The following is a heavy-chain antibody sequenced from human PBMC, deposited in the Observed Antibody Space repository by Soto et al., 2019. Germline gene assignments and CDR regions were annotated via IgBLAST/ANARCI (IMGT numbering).Heavy chain of an antibody. J-gene: IGHJ4*02. D-gene: IGHD5-12*01. CDR1: GFSFSGSA. CDR2: VSTRANNYAT. V-gene: IGHV3-73*01. Sequence: GGSLRLSCAASGFSFSGSAIHWVRQASGKGLEWIGRVSTRANNYATSYTASVKGRFTISRDNSKNTLYLQMNSLRAEDTAVYYCASGVEPKWLRFPISETNFDYWGQGTLVTVSS. CDR3: ASGVEPKWLRFPISETNFDY.